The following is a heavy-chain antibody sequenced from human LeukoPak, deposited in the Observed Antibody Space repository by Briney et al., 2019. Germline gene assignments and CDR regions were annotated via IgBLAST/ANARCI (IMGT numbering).Heavy chain of an antibody. CDR2: IDPSDSYT. J-gene: IGHJ6*04. Sequence: GESLRISCKGSGYSFTSYWISWVRQMPGKGLEWMGRIDPSDSYTNYSPSFQGHVTISADKSISTAYLQWSSLKASDTAMYYCARGRVPPAYHYGMDVWGKGTTVTVSS. CDR1: GYSFTSYW. V-gene: IGHV5-10-1*01. CDR3: ARGRVPPAYHYGMDV. D-gene: IGHD3-10*01.